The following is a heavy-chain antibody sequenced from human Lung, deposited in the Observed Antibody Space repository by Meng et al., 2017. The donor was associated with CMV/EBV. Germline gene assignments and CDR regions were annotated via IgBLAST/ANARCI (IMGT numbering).Heavy chain of an antibody. CDR2: MYHSGST. CDR3: ATRGYHYVDHY. D-gene: IGHD4-17*01. CDR1: GGSITNW. V-gene: IGHV4-4*02. Sequence: QVQLQESGPGLVKPSGTLSLTCAVSGGSITNWWSWVRQPPGKGLEWIGEMYHSGSTNYNPSLKSRVTMSIDKSKNQFFLNLNSVTAADTAMYYCATRGYHYVDHYWGPGTLVTVSS. J-gene: IGHJ4*02.